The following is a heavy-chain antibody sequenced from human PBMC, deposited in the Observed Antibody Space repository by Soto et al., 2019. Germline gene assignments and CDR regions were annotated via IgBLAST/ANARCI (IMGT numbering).Heavy chain of an antibody. V-gene: IGHV3-33*01. J-gene: IGHJ4*02. Sequence: QVQLVESGGGVVQPGRSLRLSCAASGFTFSTYGMHWVRQTPGKGLEWVAVMWYDGSKIYYADSVKGRFTISRDNSQNRLCLQMNSLRAADTAVYYCARDNGAEQWLDYYFDYWGQGTMVSVSS. CDR1: GFTFSTYG. CDR2: MWYDGSKI. CDR3: ARDNGAEQWLDYYFDY. D-gene: IGHD6-19*01.